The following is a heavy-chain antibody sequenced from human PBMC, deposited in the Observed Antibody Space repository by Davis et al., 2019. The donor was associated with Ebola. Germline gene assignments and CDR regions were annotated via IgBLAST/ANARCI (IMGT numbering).Heavy chain of an antibody. V-gene: IGHV3-7*01. J-gene: IGHJ4*02. CDR2: IKQDGREK. Sequence: GESLKISCAASGFTFSSYWMSWVRQAPGKGLEWVVNIKQDGREKYYVDSVKGRFTISRDNAKNSLYLQMNSLRAEDTAVYYCARGRGDYWGQGTLVTVSS. CDR3: ARGRGDY. CDR1: GFTFSSYW.